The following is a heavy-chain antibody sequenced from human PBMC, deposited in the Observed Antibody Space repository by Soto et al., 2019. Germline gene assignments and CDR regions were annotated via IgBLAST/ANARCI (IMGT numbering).Heavy chain of an antibody. J-gene: IGHJ4*02. V-gene: IGHV4-61*01. Sequence: QVQLQESGPGLVKASETLSLTCSVSGGSISSVSYYWSWIRQPPGKGLEWIGFIDNSGRTIYNPSLIRRVTISVDRSKNQFSRRLTSVTAADTAVYYCARGGDAYKNGYWGQGTLVTVFS. CDR2: IDNSGRT. CDR1: GGSISSVSYY. CDR3: ARGGDAYKNGY. D-gene: IGHD1-1*01.